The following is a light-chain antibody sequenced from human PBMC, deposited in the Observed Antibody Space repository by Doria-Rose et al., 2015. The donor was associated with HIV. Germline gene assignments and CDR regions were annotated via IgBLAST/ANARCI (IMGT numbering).Light chain of an antibody. CDR2: DGS. Sequence: TQSPGTLSLSPGARATLSCRASQSFSSTYLAWYQQKPGQAPSLLIYDGSTRATGIPDRFSASGSGTDFTLTINRPEPEDFALYYCHQYGTSWTFGQGTKVEI. CDR1: QSFSSTY. V-gene: IGKV3-20*01. J-gene: IGKJ1*01. CDR3: HQYGTSWT.